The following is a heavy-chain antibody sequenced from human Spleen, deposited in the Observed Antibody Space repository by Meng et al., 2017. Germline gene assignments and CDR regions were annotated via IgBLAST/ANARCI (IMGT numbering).Heavy chain of an antibody. Sequence: VPLPQSGPGLVNPSQTLSLTCTCPGCSIHSGGYYWSWIRQHPGKGLEWIGNMYYSGSTYYNPSLKSRVTISVDTSQNQFSLKLSSVTAADTAVYYCAANRDGFDPWGQGTLVTVSS. CDR1: GCSIHSGGYY. CDR3: AANRDGFDP. V-gene: IGHV4-31*03. CDR2: MYYSGST. J-gene: IGHJ5*02.